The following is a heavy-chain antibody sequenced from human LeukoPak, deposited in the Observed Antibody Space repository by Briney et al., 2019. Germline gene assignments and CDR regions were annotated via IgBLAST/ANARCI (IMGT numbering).Heavy chain of an antibody. V-gene: IGHV4-34*01. Sequence: SETLSLTWAVYGGSFSGYYWSRMRQPPGKGLEWIGEINHSGSTNYNPSLKSRVTISVDTSKNQFSLKLSSVTAADTAVYYCARGPTFPYYYDSSGYYYHPSFDYWGQGTLVTVSS. CDR3: ARGPTFPYYYDSSGYYYHPSFDY. D-gene: IGHD3-22*01. CDR1: GGSFSGYY. CDR2: INHSGST. J-gene: IGHJ4*02.